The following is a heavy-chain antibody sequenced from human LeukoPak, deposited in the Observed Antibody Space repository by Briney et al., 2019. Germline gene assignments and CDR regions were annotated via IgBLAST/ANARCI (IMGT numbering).Heavy chain of an antibody. CDR1: GFTFSSYA. CDR2: ISDSGRTT. D-gene: IGHD3-9*01. V-gene: IGHV3-23*01. Sequence: GGSLRLSCAASGFTFSSYAMSWVRQAPGKGLEWVSAISDSGRTTYYADSVKGRFTISRDNSKNTLYLQMHSLRAEDTAIYYCAKGVKSDYDILTGYFDFFDYWGQGTLVTVSS. CDR3: AKGVKSDYDILTGYFDFFDY. J-gene: IGHJ4*02.